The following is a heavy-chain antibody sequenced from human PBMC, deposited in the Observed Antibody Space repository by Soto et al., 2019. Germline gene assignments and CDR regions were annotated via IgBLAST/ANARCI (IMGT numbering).Heavy chain of an antibody. CDR3: ARKSSTSSWFDP. J-gene: IGHJ5*02. D-gene: IGHD2-2*01. Sequence: QDQLVQSGAEVKKPGASVKVSCKASGYTFFNYGISWVRQAPGQGLEWMGGISGYNGNTNYAQKFQVRVTMTTDTSTRTAYMELRSLRSDDTALYYCARKSSTSSWFDPWGQGTLLTVSS. V-gene: IGHV1-18*01. CDR2: ISGYNGNT. CDR1: GYTFFNYG.